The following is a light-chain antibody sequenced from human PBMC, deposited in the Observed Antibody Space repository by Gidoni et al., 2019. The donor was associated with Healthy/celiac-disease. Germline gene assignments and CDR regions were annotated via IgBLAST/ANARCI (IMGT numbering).Light chain of an antibody. Sequence: QSVLTQPPSVSGAPGQRVTISCTGSSSNIGAGYDVHWYQQLPGTAPKLLIYGNSNRPSGVPDRFSGSKSGTSASLAITGLQAEDEADYYCQSSDNSLGGSYVVFGGGTKLTVL. CDR2: GNS. J-gene: IGLJ2*01. CDR1: SSNIGAGYD. V-gene: IGLV1-40*01. CDR3: QSSDNSLGGSYVV.